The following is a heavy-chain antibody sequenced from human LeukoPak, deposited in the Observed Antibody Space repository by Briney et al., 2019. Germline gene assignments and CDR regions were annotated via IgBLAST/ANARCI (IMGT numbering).Heavy chain of an antibody. J-gene: IGHJ4*02. D-gene: IGHD3-16*02. Sequence: TSETLSLTCAVSGGSISSYYRSWIRQPPGKGLEWIGYIYYSGSTYYNPSLKSRVTISVDTSKNQFSLKLSSVTAADTAVYYCARLTVGDYVWGSYRYTVDYFDYWGQGTLVTVSS. V-gene: IGHV4-59*08. CDR2: IYYSGST. CDR1: GGSISSYY. CDR3: ARLTVGDYVWGSYRYTVDYFDY.